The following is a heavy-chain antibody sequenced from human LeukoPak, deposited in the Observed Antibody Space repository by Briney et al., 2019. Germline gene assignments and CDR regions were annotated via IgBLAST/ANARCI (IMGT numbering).Heavy chain of an antibody. CDR2: ISWNSGSI. CDR3: ARDQGRRGITMRSDAFDI. CDR1: GFTFDDYA. Sequence: GGSLRLSCAASGFTFDDYAMHWVRQAPGKGLEWVSGISWNSGSIGYADSVKGRFTISRDNAKNSLYLQMNSLRAEDTAVYYCARDQGRRGITMRSDAFDIWGQGTMVTVSS. D-gene: IGHD3-22*01. J-gene: IGHJ3*02. V-gene: IGHV3-9*01.